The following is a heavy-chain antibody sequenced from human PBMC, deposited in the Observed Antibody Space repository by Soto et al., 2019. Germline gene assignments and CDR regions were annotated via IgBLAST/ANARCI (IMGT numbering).Heavy chain of an antibody. CDR1: GFTFSSYG. J-gene: IGHJ6*02. V-gene: IGHV3-30*18. CDR2: ISYDGSNK. D-gene: IGHD6-13*01. Sequence: GGSLRLSCAASGFTFSSYGMHWVRQAPGKGLEWVAVISYDGSNKYYADSVKGRFTISRDNSKNTLYLQMNSLRAEDTAVYYCAKGDIAAAGPRVYYYYYGMDVWGQGTTVTVSS. CDR3: AKGDIAAAGPRVYYYYYGMDV.